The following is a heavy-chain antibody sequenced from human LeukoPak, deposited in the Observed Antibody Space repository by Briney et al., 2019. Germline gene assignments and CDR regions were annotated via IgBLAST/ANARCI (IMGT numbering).Heavy chain of an antibody. CDR1: GFTFSSCA. J-gene: IGHJ4*02. D-gene: IGHD3-9*01. CDR2: ISGSGGST. CDR3: AKVNLATYYYIAVPY. V-gene: IGHV3-23*01. Sequence: GGSLRLSCAASGFTFSSCAMNWVRQAPGKGLEWVSSISGSGGSTYYADSVKGRSTISRDNSKNTLYLQLNSLRAEDTAVYYCAKVNLATYYYIAVPYWGQGALVAVSS.